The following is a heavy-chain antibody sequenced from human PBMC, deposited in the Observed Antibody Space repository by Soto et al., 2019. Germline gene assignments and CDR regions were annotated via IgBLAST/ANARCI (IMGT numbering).Heavy chain of an antibody. CDR2: ISWNSGSI. D-gene: IGHD3-22*01. V-gene: IGHV3-9*01. J-gene: IGHJ3*02. Sequence: ESGGGLVQPGRSLRLSCAASGFTFDDYAMHWVRQASGKGLEWVSGISWNSGSIGYADSVKGRFTISRDNAKNSLYLQMNSLRAEDTALYYCGKDIRGYGNAFDIWGQGTMVTVSS. CDR1: GFTFDDYA. CDR3: GKDIRGYGNAFDI.